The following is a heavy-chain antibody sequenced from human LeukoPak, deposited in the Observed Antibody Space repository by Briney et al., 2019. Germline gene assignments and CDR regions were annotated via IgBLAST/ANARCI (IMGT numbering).Heavy chain of an antibody. D-gene: IGHD2-15*01. V-gene: IGHV3-48*03. J-gene: IGHJ6*02. CDR2: ISSSGSTI. Sequence: GGSLRLSCAASGFTFSSYEMNWVRQAPGKGLEWVSYISSSGSTIYYADSVKGRFTISRDNAKNSLYLQMNSLRAEDTAVYYCARDCGGGSCYGYYYYGMDVWGQGTTVTVSS. CDR3: ARDCGGGSCYGYYYYGMDV. CDR1: GFTFSSYE.